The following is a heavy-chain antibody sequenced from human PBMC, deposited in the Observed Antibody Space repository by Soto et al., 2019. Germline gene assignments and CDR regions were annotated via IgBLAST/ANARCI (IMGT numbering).Heavy chain of an antibody. Sequence: ASVKVSCKASGYTFTSYGISWVRQAPGQGLEWMGWISAYNGNTNYAQKLQGRVTMTTDTSTSTAYMELRSLRSDDTAVYYCAREYSSVVPKLYYYYYGMDVWGQGTTVTVSS. CDR1: GYTFTSYG. D-gene: IGHD2-15*01. CDR2: ISAYNGNT. V-gene: IGHV1-18*01. J-gene: IGHJ6*02. CDR3: AREYSSVVPKLYYYYYGMDV.